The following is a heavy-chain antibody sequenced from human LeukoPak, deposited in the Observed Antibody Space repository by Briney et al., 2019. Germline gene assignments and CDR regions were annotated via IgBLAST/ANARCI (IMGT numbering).Heavy chain of an antibody. Sequence: ASVKVSCKASGYTFTSYDINWVRQATGQGLEWMGWMNPNSGNTGYAQKFQGRVTMTRNTSISTAYMELSSLRSEDTAVYYCARGSRYSSSWYRDYYYYYMDVWGKGTTVTISS. CDR3: ARGSRYSSSWYRDYYYYYMDV. D-gene: IGHD6-13*01. J-gene: IGHJ6*03. V-gene: IGHV1-8*01. CDR1: GYTFTSYD. CDR2: MNPNSGNT.